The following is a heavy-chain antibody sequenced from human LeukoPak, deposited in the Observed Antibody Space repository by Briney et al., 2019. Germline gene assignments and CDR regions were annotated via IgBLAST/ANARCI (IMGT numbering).Heavy chain of an antibody. Sequence: GGSLRLSCAASGFTFDDYAMHWVRQAPGKGLEWVSGISWNSGSIGYADSVKGRFTISRDNAKNSLYLQMNSLRAEDTAVYYCARDSGCGGDCYSGYYFDYWGQGTLVTVSS. CDR3: ARDSGCGGDCYSGYYFDY. CDR2: ISWNSGSI. J-gene: IGHJ4*02. CDR1: GFTFDDYA. V-gene: IGHV3-9*01. D-gene: IGHD2-21*02.